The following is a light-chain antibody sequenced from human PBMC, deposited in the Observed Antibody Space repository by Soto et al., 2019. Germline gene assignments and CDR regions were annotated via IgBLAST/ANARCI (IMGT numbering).Light chain of an antibody. V-gene: IGKV1-33*01. CDR3: LQYDNLPPT. CDR1: HDINKY. Sequence: EIQMPPSIRSLPVSVGPRVSITCPAIHDINKYLNWYQQKPGKAPTLLIYAASNLQTGVPSRFRGSGSGTDFAFTISSLQPEDIATYYCLQYDNLPPTFGQGTRLEIK. CDR2: AAS. J-gene: IGKJ5*01.